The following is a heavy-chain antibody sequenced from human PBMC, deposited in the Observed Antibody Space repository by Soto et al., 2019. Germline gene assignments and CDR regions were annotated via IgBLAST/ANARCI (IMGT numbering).Heavy chain of an antibody. CDR1: GFTFSSYG. CDR2: IWYDGSNK. J-gene: IGHJ4*02. CDR3: ARDVGIAAAGSDY. V-gene: IGHV3-33*01. Sequence: QVQLVESGGGVVQPGRSLRLSCAASGFTFSSYGMHWVRQAPGKGLEWVAVIWYDGSNKYYADSVKGRFTISRDNSKNTLYLQINSLRAEDTAVYYYARDVGIAAAGSDYWGQGTLVTVSS. D-gene: IGHD6-13*01.